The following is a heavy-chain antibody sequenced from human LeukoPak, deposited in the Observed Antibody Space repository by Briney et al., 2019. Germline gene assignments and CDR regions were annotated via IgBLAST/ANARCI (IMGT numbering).Heavy chain of an antibody. J-gene: IGHJ4*02. CDR3: AAGGDDAKAGY. CDR2: IHYSGTPT. D-gene: IGHD3-16*01. Sequence: SETLSLTCSVYGASITSGRYYWGWMPQAPGKGLEWIGTIHYSGTPTFYNPSLESRVSLFSDTSRNDFSLRLRSVTAADTAVYYCAAGGDDAKAGYWGQGTLVTVSS. CDR1: GASITSGRYY. V-gene: IGHV4-39*02.